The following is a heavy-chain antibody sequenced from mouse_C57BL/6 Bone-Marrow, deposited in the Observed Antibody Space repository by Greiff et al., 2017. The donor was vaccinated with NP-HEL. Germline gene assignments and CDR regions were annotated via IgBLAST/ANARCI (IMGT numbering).Heavy chain of an antibody. CDR2: IYPGDGDT. V-gene: IGHV1-80*01. CDR1: GYAFSSYW. Sequence: QVQLQQSGAELVKPGASVKISCKASGYAFSSYWMNWVKQRPGKGLEWIGQIYPGDGDTNYNGKFKGKATLTADKSSSTAYMQLSSLTSEDSAVYFCARGCHSNHVGAMDYWGQGTSVTVSS. J-gene: IGHJ4*01. D-gene: IGHD2-5*01. CDR3: ARGCHSNHVGAMDY.